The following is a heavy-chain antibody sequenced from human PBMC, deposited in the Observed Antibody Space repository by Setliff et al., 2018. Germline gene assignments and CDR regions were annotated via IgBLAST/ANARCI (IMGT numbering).Heavy chain of an antibody. D-gene: IGHD2-15*01. CDR1: GGTFINYS. J-gene: IGHJ4*02. V-gene: IGHV1-69*08. CDR2: IIPKFGAS. CDR3: AKDNGGNPDCDY. Sequence: SVKVSCKVSGGTFINYSINWVRQAPGQGLEWMGRIIPKFGASTYAQKFRGRVTITADTSASTTYMALSSLRSEDTAVYYCAKDNGGNPDCDYWGQGTLVTVSS.